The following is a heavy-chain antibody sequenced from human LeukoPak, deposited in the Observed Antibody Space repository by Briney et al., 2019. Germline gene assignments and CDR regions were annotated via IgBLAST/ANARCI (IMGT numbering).Heavy chain of an antibody. Sequence: ASAKVSCKASSYTFTSYGISWVRQAPGQGLEWMGWISAYNGNTNYAQKLQGRVTMTTDTSTSTAYMELRSLRSDDTAVYYCALQRLVFGRTLMPAYGMDVWGQGTTVTVSS. J-gene: IGHJ6*02. CDR3: ALQRLVFGRTLMPAYGMDV. CDR1: SYTFTSYG. V-gene: IGHV1-18*01. D-gene: IGHD6-13*01. CDR2: ISAYNGNT.